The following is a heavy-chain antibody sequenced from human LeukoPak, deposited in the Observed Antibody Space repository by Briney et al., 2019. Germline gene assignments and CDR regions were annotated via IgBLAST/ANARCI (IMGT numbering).Heavy chain of an antibody. V-gene: IGHV3-23*01. CDR1: GFTFSSYA. D-gene: IGHD5-18*01. J-gene: IGHJ4*02. Sequence: PGGSLRLSCAASGFTFSSYAMSWVRQAPVKGLEWVSAISGSGGSTYYADSVKGRFTISRDNSKNTLYLQMNSLRAEDTAVYYCARDSHEYSYGVRPRGYFDYWGQGTLVTVSS. CDR3: ARDSHEYSYGVRPRGYFDY. CDR2: ISGSGGST.